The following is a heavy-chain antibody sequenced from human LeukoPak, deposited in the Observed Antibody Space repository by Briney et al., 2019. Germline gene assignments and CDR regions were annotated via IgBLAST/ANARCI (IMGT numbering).Heavy chain of an antibody. V-gene: IGHV1-2*02. CDR2: INPNSGGT. D-gene: IGHD4-17*01. CDR3: ARDLPQGTVTTFDY. CDR1: GYTFTSYG. Sequence: GASVKVSCKASGYTFTSYGISWVRQAPGQGLEWMGWINPNSGGTNYAQKFQGRVTMTRDTSISTAYMELSRLRSDDTAVYYCARDLPQGTVTTFDYWGQGTLVTVSS. J-gene: IGHJ4*02.